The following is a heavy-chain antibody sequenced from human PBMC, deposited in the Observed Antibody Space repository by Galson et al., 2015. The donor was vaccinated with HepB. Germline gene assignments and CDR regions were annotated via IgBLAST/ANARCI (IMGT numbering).Heavy chain of an antibody. CDR2: ISRSSSTI. V-gene: IGHV3-48*01. D-gene: IGHD3-10*01. CDR3: ARDKSGFGDRLIVDAIDI. Sequence: SLRLSCAASGFPLSRYCMNWVRQAPGKGLEWISYISRSSSTIFYADSVRGRFTISRDNVENSLYLQMNSLRAEDTAIYYCARDKSGFGDRLIVDAIDIWGQGTMVTVSS. CDR1: GFPLSRYC. J-gene: IGHJ3*02.